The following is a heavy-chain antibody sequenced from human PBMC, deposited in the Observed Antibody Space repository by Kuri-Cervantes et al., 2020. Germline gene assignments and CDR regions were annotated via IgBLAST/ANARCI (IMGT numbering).Heavy chain of an antibody. D-gene: IGHD3-9*01. J-gene: IGHJ4*02. CDR2: ISSSSSYI. CDR1: GFTFSSYS. CDR3: ATRLPLNYDILTGPIDY. Sequence: GESLKISCAASGFTFSSYSMNWVRQAPGKGLEWVSSISSSSSYIYYADSVKGRFTISRDNAKNSLYLQMNSLRAEDTAVYYCATRLPLNYDILTGPIDYWGQGTLVTVSS. V-gene: IGHV3-21*01.